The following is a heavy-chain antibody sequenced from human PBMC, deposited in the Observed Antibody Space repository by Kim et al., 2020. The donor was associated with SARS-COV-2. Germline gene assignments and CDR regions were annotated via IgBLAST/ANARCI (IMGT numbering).Heavy chain of an antibody. CDR2: ISGSGGST. CDR3: AKGRGTTVRDFDY. D-gene: IGHD3-10*01. J-gene: IGHJ4*02. V-gene: IGHV3-23*01. Sequence: GGSLRLSCAASGFSFSSFVMSWVRQAPGKGLEWVSAISGSGGSTYYADSVNGRFTISRDNSKKTLYLQMNSLRAEDTAVYYCAKGRGTTVRDFDYSGQRALVTVSS. CDR1: GFSFSSFV.